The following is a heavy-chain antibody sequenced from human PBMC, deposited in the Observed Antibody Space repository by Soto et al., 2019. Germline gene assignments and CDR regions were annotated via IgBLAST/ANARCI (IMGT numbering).Heavy chain of an antibody. V-gene: IGHV3-23*01. D-gene: IGHD2-2*01. CDR3: ARYIPGVRYYGMDV. CDR2: IGESGTPT. CDR1: GFTFSSYA. J-gene: IGHJ6*02. Sequence: GGSLRLSCAASGFTFSSYAMKWVRQAPGKGLEWVSLIGESGTPTYYADSVKGRFTISRDNSGNTLFLEMYSLRAEDTAVYYCARYIPGVRYYGMDVWGQGTSVTVSS.